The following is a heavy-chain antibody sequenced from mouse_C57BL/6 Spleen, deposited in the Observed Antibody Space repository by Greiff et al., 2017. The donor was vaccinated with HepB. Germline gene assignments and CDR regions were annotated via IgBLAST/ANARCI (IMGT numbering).Heavy chain of an antibody. D-gene: IGHD1-1*01. J-gene: IGHJ4*01. CDR1: GFSFNTYA. V-gene: IGHV10-1*01. CDR2: IRSKSNNYAT. CDR3: VRDYGSVGLYAMDY. Sequence: EVKLMESGGGLVQPKGSLKLSCAASGFSFNTYAMNWVRQAPGKGLEWVARIRSKSNNYATYYADSVKDRFTISRDDSESMLYLQMNNLKTEDTAMYYCVRDYGSVGLYAMDYWGQGTSVTVSS.